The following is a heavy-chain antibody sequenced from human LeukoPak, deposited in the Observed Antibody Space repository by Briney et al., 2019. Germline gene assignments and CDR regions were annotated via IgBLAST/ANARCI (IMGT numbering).Heavy chain of an antibody. CDR2: INPNSGGT. J-gene: IGHJ6*02. CDR1: GYTFTGYY. D-gene: IGHD6-13*01. Sequence: RASVKVSCKASGYTFTGYYMHWVRQAPGQGLEWMGWINPNSGGTNYAQKFQGWVTMTRDTSISTAYMELSRLRSDDTAVYYCARDIAAAGTSSYGMDVWGQGTTVTVSS. CDR3: ARDIAAAGTSSYGMDV. V-gene: IGHV1-2*04.